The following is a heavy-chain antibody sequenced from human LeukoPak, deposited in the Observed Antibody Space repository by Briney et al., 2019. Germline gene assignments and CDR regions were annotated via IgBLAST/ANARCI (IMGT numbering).Heavy chain of an antibody. Sequence: QPGGSLRLSCAASGFTVSSNYMSWVRQAPGKGLEWVSVIYSGGSTYYADSVKGRFTISRDNSKNTLYLQMNSLRAEDTALYYCAKDIGQDSSDAFDIWGQGTMVTVSS. V-gene: IGHV3-53*05. CDR3: AKDIGQDSSDAFDI. CDR2: IYSGGST. D-gene: IGHD6-13*01. CDR1: GFTVSSNY. J-gene: IGHJ3*02.